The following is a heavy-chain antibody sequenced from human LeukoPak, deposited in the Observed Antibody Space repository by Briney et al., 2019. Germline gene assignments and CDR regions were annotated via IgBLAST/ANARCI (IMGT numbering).Heavy chain of an antibody. Sequence: PSETLSLTCTVSGGSISSYYWRCMRQPAGKGLEWIGRIYTSGSTNYTPSLKSRVTMSVDTSKNQFSLKLSSVTAADTAVYYCARSDSFWYSSGWFDYWGQGTLVTVSS. CDR3: ARSDSFWYSSGWFDY. CDR1: GGSISSYY. J-gene: IGHJ4*02. V-gene: IGHV4-4*07. D-gene: IGHD6-19*01. CDR2: IYTSGST.